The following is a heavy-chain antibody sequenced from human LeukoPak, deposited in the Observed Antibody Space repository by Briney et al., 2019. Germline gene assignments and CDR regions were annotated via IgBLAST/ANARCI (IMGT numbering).Heavy chain of an antibody. V-gene: IGHV4-59*08. J-gene: IGHJ4*02. Sequence: SETLSLTCTVSGGSISSDYWQWIRQPPGKGLEWVGYIYNSGSNTYNPSLKRRVTISIDTSKNQFSLKLTSVTAAVTAVYYCATRGYWGQGTLVTVSS. CDR1: GGSISSDY. D-gene: IGHD3-10*01. CDR3: ATRGY. CDR2: IYNSGSN.